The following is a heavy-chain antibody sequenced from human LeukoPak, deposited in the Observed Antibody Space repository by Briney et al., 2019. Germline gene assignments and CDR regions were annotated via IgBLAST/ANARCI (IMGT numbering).Heavy chain of an antibody. Sequence: GASVKVSCKASGYTFTGYYIHWVRQDPRQGLQWMGWIKPNSGDTDYAQKFQGRVTMTRDTSISTVYMELSSLRSDDTAVYYCARADSVPAGDYHYWYMDVWGKGTTVTVSS. CDR1: GYTFTGYY. CDR2: IKPNSGDT. V-gene: IGHV1-2*02. CDR3: ARADSVPAGDYHYWYMDV. J-gene: IGHJ6*03. D-gene: IGHD2-2*01.